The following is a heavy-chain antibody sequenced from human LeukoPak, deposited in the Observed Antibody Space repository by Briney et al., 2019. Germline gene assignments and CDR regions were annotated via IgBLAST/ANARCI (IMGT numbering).Heavy chain of an antibody. V-gene: IGHV1-46*01. J-gene: IGHJ6*03. CDR1: GYTFSSYS. CDR2: IDPSDGGR. CDR3: ARGATDYFYMDV. Sequence: ASVMVSCKTSGYTFSSYSMHWVRQAPGQGLEWMAIIDPSDGGRSYAQKFQGRVTMTSDTCASTVYMELRSLRSEDTAVYYCARGATDYFYMDVWGKGTTVSVSS.